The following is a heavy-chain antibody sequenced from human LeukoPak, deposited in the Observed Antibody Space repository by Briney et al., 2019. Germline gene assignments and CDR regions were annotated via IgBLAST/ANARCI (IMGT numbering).Heavy chain of an antibody. CDR1: GYTFTGYY. CDR3: AGTNVAGTYYYYYMDV. CDR2: INPNSGGT. Sequence: GASVKVSCKASGYTFTGYYMHWVRQAPGQGLEWMGWINPNSGGTNYAQKFQGRVTMTRDTSISTAYMELSRLRSDDTAVYYCAGTNVAGTYYYYYMDVWGKGTTVTVSS. V-gene: IGHV1-2*02. D-gene: IGHD6-19*01. J-gene: IGHJ6*03.